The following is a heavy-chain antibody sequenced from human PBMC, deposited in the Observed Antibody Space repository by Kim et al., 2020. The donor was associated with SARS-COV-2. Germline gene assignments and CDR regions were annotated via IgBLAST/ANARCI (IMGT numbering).Heavy chain of an antibody. Sequence: ASVKVSCKASGYTFTSYYMHWVRQAPVQGLEWMGIINPSGGSTSYAQKFQGRVTMTRDTSTSTVYMELSIMRSDDTAVYYCARFVGSSWHFAAFDMWGQGTMVTVSS. J-gene: IGHJ3*02. D-gene: IGHD6-13*01. CDR3: ARFVGSSWHFAAFDM. CDR2: INPSGGST. V-gene: IGHV1-46*01. CDR1: GYTFTSYY.